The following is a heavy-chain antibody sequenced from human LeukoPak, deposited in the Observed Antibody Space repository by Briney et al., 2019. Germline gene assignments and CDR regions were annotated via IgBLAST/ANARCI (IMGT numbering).Heavy chain of an antibody. J-gene: IGHJ4*02. CDR3: AKDRVGASPLDY. CDR1: GFTFSNYG. D-gene: IGHD1-26*01. V-gene: IGHV3-30*18. Sequence: GGSLRLSCAASGFTFSNYGMHWVRQAPGKGLEWVAVISYDGSNKYYADSVKGRFTISRDNSKNTLYLQMNSLRAEDTAVYYCAKDRVGASPLDYWGQGTLVTVSS. CDR2: ISYDGSNK.